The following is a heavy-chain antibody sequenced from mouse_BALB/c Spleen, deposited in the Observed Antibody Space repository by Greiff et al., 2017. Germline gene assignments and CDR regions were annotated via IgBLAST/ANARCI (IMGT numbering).Heavy chain of an antibody. CDR1: GYTFTDYN. J-gene: IGHJ3*01. Sequence: VQLQQSGPELVKPGASVKISCKASGYTFTDYNMHWVKQSHGKSLEWIGYIYPYNGGTGYNQKFKSKATLTVDNSSSTAYMELRSLTSEDSAVYYCARDHGSSPAWFAYWGQGTLVTVSA. CDR3: ARDHGSSPAWFAY. CDR2: IYPYNGGT. D-gene: IGHD1-1*01. V-gene: IGHV1S29*02.